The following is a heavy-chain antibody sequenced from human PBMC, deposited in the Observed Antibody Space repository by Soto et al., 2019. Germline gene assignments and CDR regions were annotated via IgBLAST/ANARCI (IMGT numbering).Heavy chain of an antibody. CDR1: GFTFSSYA. D-gene: IGHD2-2*01. V-gene: IGHV3-30-3*01. Sequence: QVQLVESGGGVVQPGRSLRLSCAASGFTFSSYAMHWVRQAPGKGLEWVAVISYDGSNKYYADSVKGRFTISRDSSKNTLYRQMNSLRAEDTAVYYWARDDASCYDYWGQGTLVTVSS. CDR2: ISYDGSNK. CDR3: ARDDASCYDY. J-gene: IGHJ4*02.